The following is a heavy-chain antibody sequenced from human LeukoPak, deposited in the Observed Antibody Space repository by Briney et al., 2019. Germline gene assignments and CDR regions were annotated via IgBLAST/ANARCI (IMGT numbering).Heavy chain of an antibody. V-gene: IGHV3-7*03. D-gene: IGHD3-9*01. Sequence: PGGSLRLSCAASGFTFSSYWMSWVRQAPGKGLEWVANIKQDGSEKYYVDSVKGRFTISRDNAKNSLYLQMNSLRAEDTAVYYCANRAMPTYYDILTGYSPLDYWGQGTLVTVSS. CDR2: IKQDGSEK. J-gene: IGHJ4*02. CDR1: GFTFSSYW. CDR3: ANRAMPTYYDILTGYSPLDY.